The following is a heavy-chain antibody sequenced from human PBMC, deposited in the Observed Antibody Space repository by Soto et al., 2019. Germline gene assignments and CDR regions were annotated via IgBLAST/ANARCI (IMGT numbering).Heavy chain of an antibody. D-gene: IGHD3-10*01. Sequence: EVHLVESGGGLVQPGGSLRLSCAASGFTVGNNYMSWVRQAPGKGLEWVSIIHRGGSTSYADSVKGRFTISRDSSKNILYLQINGLTADDTAVYYCARSANTYGSPFDYWGQGALVIVSS. CDR3: ARSANTYGSPFDY. CDR1: GFTVGNNY. CDR2: IHRGGST. V-gene: IGHV3-66*01. J-gene: IGHJ4*02.